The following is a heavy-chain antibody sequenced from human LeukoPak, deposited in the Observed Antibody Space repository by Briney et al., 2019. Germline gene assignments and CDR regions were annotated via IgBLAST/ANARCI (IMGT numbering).Heavy chain of an antibody. CDR1: GFTFSTYG. V-gene: IGHV3-33*06. CDR3: AKYPAAQGDY. D-gene: IGHD2-2*01. J-gene: IGHJ4*02. CDR2: IWPDGSNK. Sequence: GGSLRLSCAASGFTFSTYGMHWVRQAPGKGLEWVAVIWPDGSNKQYADSVKGRFTISRDNSKNTLYLQMSSLRVEDTAVYYCAKYPAAQGDYWGQGTLVTVSS.